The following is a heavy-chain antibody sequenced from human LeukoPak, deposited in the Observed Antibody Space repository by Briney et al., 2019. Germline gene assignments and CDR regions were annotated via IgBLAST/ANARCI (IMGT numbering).Heavy chain of an antibody. J-gene: IGHJ5*02. D-gene: IGHD5-18*01. CDR1: GGSFSGYY. V-gene: IGHV4-34*01. CDR2: INHSGST. CDR3: ARGVHELWLRSTWFDP. Sequence: SETLSLTCAVYGGSFSGYYWSWIRQPPGKGLEWIGEINHSGSTNYNPSLKSRVTISVDTSKNQFSLKLSSVTAADTAVYYCARGVHELWLRSTWFDPWGQGTLVTVSS.